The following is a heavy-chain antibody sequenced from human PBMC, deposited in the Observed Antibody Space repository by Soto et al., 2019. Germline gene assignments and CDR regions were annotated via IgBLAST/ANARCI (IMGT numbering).Heavy chain of an antibody. CDR2: SIPIFDKA. Sequence: QVPLVQSGAEVKKPGSSVKVSCKASVGTFSSYAISWVRQAPGQGLEWMGGSIPIFDKANYAQKFQGRVTITADESRSTAYMELSSLRSEDTAVYYWARGENNWNDVRFDPWGQGTLVTVSS. J-gene: IGHJ5*02. V-gene: IGHV1-69*01. CDR1: VGTFSSYA. CDR3: ARGENNWNDVRFDP. D-gene: IGHD1-20*01.